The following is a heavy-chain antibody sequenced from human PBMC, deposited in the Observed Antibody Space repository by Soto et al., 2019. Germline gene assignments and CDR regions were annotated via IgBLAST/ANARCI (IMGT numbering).Heavy chain of an antibody. V-gene: IGHV4-31*03. CDR2: IYYNGNT. Sequence: QMQLQESGPGLVKPSQTLSLTCTVSGGSFTSGGYYWSWIRQHPGKGLQWIGYIYYNGNTYYNPSLKIRVTMSVDTSQKQFSLNLSSVTAADTAVYYCARDSNDYAFDYWGQGTLVTVSS. CDR1: GGSFTSGGYY. D-gene: IGHD4-17*01. J-gene: IGHJ4*02. CDR3: ARDSNDYAFDY.